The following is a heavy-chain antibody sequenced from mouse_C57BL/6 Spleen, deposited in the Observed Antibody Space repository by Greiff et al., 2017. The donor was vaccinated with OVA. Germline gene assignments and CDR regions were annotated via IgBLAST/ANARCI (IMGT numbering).Heavy chain of an antibody. CDR2: IYPGDGDT. D-gene: IGHD3-1*01. Sequence: QVQLQQSGAELVKPGASVKISCKASGYAFSSYWMNWVKQRPGKGLEWIGQIYPGDGDTNYNGKFKGKATLTADKSSSTAYMQLSSLTSEDSAVYFCARKGYPPYARDYWGQGTSVTVCS. CDR1: GYAFSSYW. CDR3: ARKGYPPYARDY. J-gene: IGHJ4*01. V-gene: IGHV1-80*01.